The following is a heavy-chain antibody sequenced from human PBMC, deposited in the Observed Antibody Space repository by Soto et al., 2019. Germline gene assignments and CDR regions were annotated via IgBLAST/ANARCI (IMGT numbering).Heavy chain of an antibody. Sequence: GESLKISCKGSGYSFTSYWIGWVRQMPGKGLEWMGIIYPGDSDTRYSPSFQGQVTISADKSINAAYLQWSSLKASDTAMYYCARVEDNDGSGSYNWFDPWGQGTLVTVYS. CDR1: GYSFTSYW. V-gene: IGHV5-51*01. D-gene: IGHD3-22*01. CDR2: IYPGDSDT. J-gene: IGHJ5*02. CDR3: ARVEDNDGSGSYNWFDP.